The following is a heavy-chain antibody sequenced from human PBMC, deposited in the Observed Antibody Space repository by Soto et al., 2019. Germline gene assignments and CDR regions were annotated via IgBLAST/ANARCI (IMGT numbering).Heavy chain of an antibody. D-gene: IGHD3-16*01. CDR1: GGSISSYY. Sequence: NPGETLSLTCTVSGGSISSYYWSWIRQPPGEGLEWVGYIYYSGSTNYNPSLKSRVTISVDTSKNLFSLKLSSVTAADTAVYYCARGDPGGSFDYWGQGTLVTVSS. CDR3: ARGDPGGSFDY. J-gene: IGHJ4*02. V-gene: IGHV4-59*01. CDR2: IYYSGST.